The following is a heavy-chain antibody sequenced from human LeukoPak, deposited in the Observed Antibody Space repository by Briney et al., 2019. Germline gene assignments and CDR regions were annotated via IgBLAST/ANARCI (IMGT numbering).Heavy chain of an antibody. Sequence: GESLKISCKGFGYSFRDYWIGWVRQMPGKGLEWMGIIYPGDSDTKYSPSFQGQVTISVDKSFNTAYLQWSSLKASDTAMYYCTRSTGSPNGMDVWGQGTTVTVSS. CDR3: TRSTGSPNGMDV. D-gene: IGHD2-8*01. J-gene: IGHJ6*02. CDR1: GYSFRDYW. CDR2: IYPGDSDT. V-gene: IGHV5-51*01.